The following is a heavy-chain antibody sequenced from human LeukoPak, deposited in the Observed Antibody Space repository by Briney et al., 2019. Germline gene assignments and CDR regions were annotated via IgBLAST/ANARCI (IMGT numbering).Heavy chain of an antibody. CDR2: INPNSGGT. CDR3: ARDRAPYYYDSSAYYFDY. D-gene: IGHD3-22*01. J-gene: IGHJ4*02. V-gene: IGHV1-2*02. CDR1: GYTFTGYY. Sequence: ASVKGSCKASGYTFTGYYMHWVRQAPGQGLEWMGWINPNSGGTNYAQKFQGRVTMTRDTSISTAYMELSRLRSDDTAVYYCARDRAPYYYDSSAYYFDYWGQGTLVTVSS.